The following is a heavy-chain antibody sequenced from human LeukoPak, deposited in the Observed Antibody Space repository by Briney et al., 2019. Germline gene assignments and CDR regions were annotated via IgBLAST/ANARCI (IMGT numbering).Heavy chain of an antibody. J-gene: IGHJ4*02. CDR2: ISYDGSKN. Sequence: GRSLRLSCAVSGFTFRSHAMHWVRQAPGKGLEWVAVISYDGSKNYYADSVRGRFSISRDNAKNSLYLQMNSLRAEDTAVYYCARARFGTAGADYWGQGTLVTVSS. CDR3: ARARFGTAGADY. D-gene: IGHD1-1*01. CDR1: GFTFRSHA. V-gene: IGHV3-30*04.